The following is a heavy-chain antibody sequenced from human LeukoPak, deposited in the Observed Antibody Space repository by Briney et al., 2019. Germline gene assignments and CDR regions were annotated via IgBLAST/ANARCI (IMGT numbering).Heavy chain of an antibody. J-gene: IGHJ3*02. CDR3: ARDIVVVPAAEEHAFDI. D-gene: IGHD2-2*01. CDR1: GGSISSSSYY. CDR2: IYYSGST. V-gene: IGHV4-39*02. Sequence: SETLSLTCTVSGGSISSSSYYWGWIRQPPGKGLEWIGGIYYSGSTYYNPSLKSRVTISVDTSKNQFSLKLSSVTAADTAVYYCARDIVVVPAAEEHAFDIWGQGTMVTVSS.